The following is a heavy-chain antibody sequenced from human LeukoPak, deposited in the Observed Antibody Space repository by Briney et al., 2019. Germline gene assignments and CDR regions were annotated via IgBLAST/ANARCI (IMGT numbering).Heavy chain of an antibody. D-gene: IGHD4-11*01. CDR2: IIPIFGIA. V-gene: IGHV1-69*04. CDR1: GGTFSSYA. Sequence: SVKVSCKASGGTFSSYAISWVRQAPGQGLEWMGRIIPIFGIANYAQKFQGRVTIAADKSTSTAYMELSSLRSEDTAVYYCARDSIDYSWGFDPWGQGTLVTVSS. CDR3: ARDSIDYSWGFDP. J-gene: IGHJ5*02.